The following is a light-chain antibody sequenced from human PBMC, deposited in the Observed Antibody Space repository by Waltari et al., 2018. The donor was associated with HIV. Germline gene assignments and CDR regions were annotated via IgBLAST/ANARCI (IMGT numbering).Light chain of an antibody. CDR3: QQSFSSPT. Sequence: DIQMTQSPSSLSASIGDRVTITCRTSQNIKNYLNWYQQKPGKAPKMLIYTATTLQSGVSSRFNGSGSGTDFTLTITGLEPEDFALYFGQQSFSSPTFGPGTTVDVK. J-gene: IGKJ3*01. CDR2: TAT. CDR1: QNIKNY. V-gene: IGKV1-39*01.